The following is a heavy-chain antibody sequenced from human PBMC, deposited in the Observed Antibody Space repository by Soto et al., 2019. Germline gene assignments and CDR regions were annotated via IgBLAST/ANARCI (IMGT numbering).Heavy chain of an antibody. Sequence: QVQLVQSGPEVKKPGASVKVSCKTSGYTFTSFGISWVRQAPGQGLEWMGWISTDTGKTNYAQKFQGRVTMTTDTSTSTAFMELRSLRSDDTAVYYCATRSPAFDYWGQGTLVTVSS. CDR2: ISTDTGKT. J-gene: IGHJ4*02. V-gene: IGHV1-18*01. CDR3: ATRSPAFDY. CDR1: GYTFTSFG.